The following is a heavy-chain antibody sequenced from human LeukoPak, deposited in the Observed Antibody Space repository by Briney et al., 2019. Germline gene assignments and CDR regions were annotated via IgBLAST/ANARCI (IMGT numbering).Heavy chain of an antibody. CDR2: IIPILGIA. V-gene: IGHV1-69*04. D-gene: IGHD1-26*01. CDR3: ARDGGSYLDYFDY. CDR1: GGTFSSYT. J-gene: IGHJ4*02. Sequence: ASVKVSCKASGGTFSSYTISWVRQAPGQGLEWMGRIIPILGIANYAQKFQGRVTITADKSTSTAYMELSSLRSEDTAVYHCARDGGSYLDYFDYWGQGTLVTVSS.